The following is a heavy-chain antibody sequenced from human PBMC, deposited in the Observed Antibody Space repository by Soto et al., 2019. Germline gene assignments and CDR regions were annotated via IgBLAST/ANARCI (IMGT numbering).Heavy chain of an antibody. J-gene: IGHJ6*02. CDR1: GGSISSYY. CDR2: IYYSGST. V-gene: IGHV4-59*01. D-gene: IGHD6-13*01. CDR3: AREAGSSSWYDENYYGMDV. Sequence: SETLSLTCTVSGGSISSYYWSWIRQPPGKGLEWIGYIYYSGSTNYNPSLKSRVTISVDTSKNQFSLKLSSVTAADTAVYYCAREAGSSSWYDENYYGMDVWGQGTTVTVSS.